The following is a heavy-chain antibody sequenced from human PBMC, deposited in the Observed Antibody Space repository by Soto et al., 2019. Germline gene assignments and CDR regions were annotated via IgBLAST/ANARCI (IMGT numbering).Heavy chain of an antibody. CDR2: INPNSGGT. J-gene: IGHJ5*02. CDR3: ARSIAAAPDNWFDP. D-gene: IGHD6-13*01. Sequence: QVQLVQSGAEVKKPGASVKVSCKASGYTFTGYYMHWVRQAPRQGLEWMGWINPNSGGTNYAQKVQGWVTMTRDTSISTAYMELSRLRSDDTAVYYCARSIAAAPDNWFDPWGQGTLVTVSS. V-gene: IGHV1-2*04. CDR1: GYTFTGYY.